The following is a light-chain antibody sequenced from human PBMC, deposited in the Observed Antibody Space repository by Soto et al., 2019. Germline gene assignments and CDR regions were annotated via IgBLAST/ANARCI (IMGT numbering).Light chain of an antibody. J-gene: IGLJ1*01. CDR3: CSYAGSYTFV. Sequence: LTQPRSVSGSPGQSVTISCTGTSSDVGVYNYVSWYQQYPGKAPKIMIYDVSKRPSGVPDRFSGSKSDNTASLTISGLQAEDEADYYCCSYAGSYTFVFGIGTKVTVL. CDR2: DVS. CDR1: SSDVGVYNY. V-gene: IGLV2-11*01.